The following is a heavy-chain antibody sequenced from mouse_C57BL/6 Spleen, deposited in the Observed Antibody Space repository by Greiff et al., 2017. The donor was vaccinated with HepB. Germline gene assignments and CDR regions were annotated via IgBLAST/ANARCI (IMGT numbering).Heavy chain of an antibody. D-gene: IGHD1-1*01. CDR3: ARGLRSLYAMDY. CDR1: GYTFTDYY. CDR2: INPNNGGT. Sequence: EVQLQQSGPELVKPGASVKISCKASGYTFTDYYMNWVKQSHGKSLEWIGDINPNNGGTSYNQKFKGKATLTVDKSSSTAYMELRSLTSEDSAVYYCARGLRSLYAMDYWGQGTSVTVSS. V-gene: IGHV1-26*01. J-gene: IGHJ4*01.